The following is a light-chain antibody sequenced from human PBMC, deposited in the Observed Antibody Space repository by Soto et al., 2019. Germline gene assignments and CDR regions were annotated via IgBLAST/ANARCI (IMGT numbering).Light chain of an antibody. J-gene: IGLJ2*01. Sequence: QSALTQPASVSGSPGQSITISCTGSSSDVGTYSLVSWYQQHPGKAPKLMIYEGSKRPSGVSIRFSGSKSGNTASLTISGLQAEDEADYHCCSYAGSSTLVFGGGTKLTVL. CDR2: EGS. CDR3: CSYAGSSTLV. V-gene: IGLV2-23*01. CDR1: SSDVGTYSL.